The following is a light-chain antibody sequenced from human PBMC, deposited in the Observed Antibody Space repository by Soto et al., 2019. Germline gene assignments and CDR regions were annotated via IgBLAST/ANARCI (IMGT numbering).Light chain of an antibody. J-gene: IGKJ2*01. CDR2: WAS. Sequence: DIVMTQSPDSLAVSLGERATINCKSSQSVLYSSNNKNYLAWYQQKPGQPPKLLIYWASTRESGVPDRFSGSGSGTDFTLTISSLQAEDVAVYYCQQYYSTPYTFGHGNKLDI. V-gene: IGKV4-1*01. CDR3: QQYYSTPYT. CDR1: QSVLYSSNNKNY.